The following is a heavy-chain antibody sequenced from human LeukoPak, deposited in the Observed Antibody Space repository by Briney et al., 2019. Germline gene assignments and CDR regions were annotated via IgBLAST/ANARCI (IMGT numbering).Heavy chain of an antibody. J-gene: IGHJ4*02. CDR2: IYSGGST. CDR3: ARDNGYSGYDPFDY. Sequence: PGGSLRLSCAASGFTVSSNYMNWVRQAPGKGLEWVSIIYSGGSTYYADSVKGRFTISRDNSKNTLYLQMNSLRAEDTAVYYCARDNGYSGYDPFDYWGQGTLVTVSS. D-gene: IGHD5-12*01. V-gene: IGHV3-66*01. CDR1: GFTVSSNY.